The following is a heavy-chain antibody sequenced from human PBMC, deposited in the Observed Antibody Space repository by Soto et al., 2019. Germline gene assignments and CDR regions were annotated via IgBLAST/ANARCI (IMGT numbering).Heavy chain of an antibody. V-gene: IGHV1-2*04. D-gene: IGHD2-2*01. CDR1: GYTFTGYY. CDR3: ARGGYCSSTSCPHVYYMDV. J-gene: IGHJ6*03. Sequence: ASVKVSCKASGYTFTGYYMHWVRQAPGQGLEWMGWINHNSGGTNYAQKFQGWVTMTRDTSISTAYKELSRLRSDDTAVYYFARGGYCSSTSCPHVYYMDVWGKGTTVTVSS. CDR2: INHNSGGT.